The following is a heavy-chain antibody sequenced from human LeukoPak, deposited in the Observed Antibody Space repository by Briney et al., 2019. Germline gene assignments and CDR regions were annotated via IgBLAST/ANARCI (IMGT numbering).Heavy chain of an antibody. CDR2: ISSSSSTI. CDR1: GFTFGSYS. V-gene: IGHV3-48*01. CDR3: ASWGSGYSYGYVPYYFDY. D-gene: IGHD5-18*01. J-gene: IGHJ4*02. Sequence: GGSLRLSCAASGFTFGSYSMNWVRQAPGKGPEWVSYISSSSSTIYYADSVKGRFTISRDNAKNSQYLQMNSLRAEDTAVYYCASWGSGYSYGYVPYYFDYWGQGTLVTVSS.